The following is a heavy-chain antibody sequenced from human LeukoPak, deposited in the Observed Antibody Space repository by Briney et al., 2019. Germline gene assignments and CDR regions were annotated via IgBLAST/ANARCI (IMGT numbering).Heavy chain of an antibody. V-gene: IGHV6-1*01. CDR1: GDSVASNCAA. J-gene: IGHJ5*02. Sequence: SQTLSLTCVISGDSVASNCAAWNWIRQSPSKGLEWLGRTYYRSKWYNDYAVSVKSRITINPDTSKNQFSLHLNSVTPEDTAVYYCAGYSYGVRPSWGQGTLVTVSS. CDR2: TYYRSKWYN. D-gene: IGHD5-18*01. CDR3: AGYSYGVRPS.